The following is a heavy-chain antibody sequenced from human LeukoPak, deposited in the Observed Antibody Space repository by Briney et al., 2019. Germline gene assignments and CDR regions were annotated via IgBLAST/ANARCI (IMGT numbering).Heavy chain of an antibody. J-gene: IGHJ4*02. CDR1: GGTFSSYA. V-gene: IGHV1-69*05. CDR2: IIPIFGTA. CDR3: ARVMPSYSGSWVFDY. Sequence: ASVNVSCKASGGTFSSYAISWVRQAPGQGLEWMGGIIPIFGTANYAQKFQGRVTITTDESTSTAYMELSSLRSEDTAVYYCARVMPSYSGSWVFDYWGQGTLVTVSS. D-gene: IGHD6-13*01.